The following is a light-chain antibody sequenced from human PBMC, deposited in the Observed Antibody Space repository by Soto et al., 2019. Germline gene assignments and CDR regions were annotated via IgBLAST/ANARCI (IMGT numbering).Light chain of an antibody. J-gene: IGKJ1*01. CDR2: AAS. CDR3: QQSSSTPRT. CDR1: QSIANV. V-gene: IGKV1-39*01. Sequence: DIPMTQSPSSLSASVGDRVTITCRASQSIANVLNWYQQKPGKAPELLIYAASSLQSGVPSRFTGGGSGTDFTLTISSLQPEDFATYYCQQSSSTPRTFGQGTKVEIK.